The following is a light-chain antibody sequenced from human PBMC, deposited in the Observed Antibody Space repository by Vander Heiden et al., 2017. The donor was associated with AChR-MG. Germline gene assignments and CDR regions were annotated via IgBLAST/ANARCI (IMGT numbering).Light chain of an antibody. Sequence: SSELTQDPAVSVALRQTVRITCQGDSLRSEYARWYQQKPGQAPVLVIDGKNNRPSGIPDRFSGSSSGSTASLTITGAQAEDEADYYCNSRDSSGNNLNVVFGGGTKRTVL. CDR2: GKN. J-gene: IGLJ2*01. CDR3: NSRDSSGNNLNVV. CDR1: SLRSEY. V-gene: IGLV3-19*01.